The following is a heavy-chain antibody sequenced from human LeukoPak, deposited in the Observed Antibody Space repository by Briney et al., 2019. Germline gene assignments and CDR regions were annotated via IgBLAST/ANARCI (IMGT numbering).Heavy chain of an antibody. CDR3: ARMSLLGVQKSLLSDY. J-gene: IGHJ4*02. V-gene: IGHV4-39*02. D-gene: IGHD5-24*01. CDR1: GGSISTSDFY. Sequence: PSETLSLTCSVSGGSISTSDFYWGWIRQPPGKGLEWIGSISYTGTAYHYPSLKSRVTMSVDTSKNHFSLRLSSVTAADTAVYYCARMSLLGVQKSLLSDYWGQGTLVTVSS. CDR2: ISYTGTA.